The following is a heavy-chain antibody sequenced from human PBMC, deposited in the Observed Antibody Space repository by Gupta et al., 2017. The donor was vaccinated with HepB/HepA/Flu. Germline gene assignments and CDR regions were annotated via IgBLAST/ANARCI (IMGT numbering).Heavy chain of an antibody. Sequence: QVQLQESGPGLVKPSETLSLTCTVSGGSISSYYWSWIRQPAGTGLEWIGRIYTSGSTNYNPSLKSRVTMSVDTSKNQFSLKLSSVTAADTAVYYCARDDFVVSDFWSGYYLSWFDPWGQGTLVTVSS. CDR3: ARDDFVVSDFWSGYYLSWFDP. CDR2: IYTSGST. D-gene: IGHD3-3*01. V-gene: IGHV4-4*07. CDR1: GGSISSYY. J-gene: IGHJ5*02.